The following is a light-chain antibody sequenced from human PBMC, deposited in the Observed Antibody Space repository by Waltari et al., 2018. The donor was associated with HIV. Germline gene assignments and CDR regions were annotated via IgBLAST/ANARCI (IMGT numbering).Light chain of an antibody. CDR3: NGPV. J-gene: IGLJ3*02. CDR2: SNN. Sequence: QSVLTQPPSASGTPGQRVTTSCSGSNSNIGSNLVNWYQHLPGRAPKLLIYSNNQRPSGVPDRFSGSKSGTSASLAISGLQSEDEADYSLNGPVFGGGTKLTVL. CDR1: NSNIGSNL. V-gene: IGLV1-44*01.